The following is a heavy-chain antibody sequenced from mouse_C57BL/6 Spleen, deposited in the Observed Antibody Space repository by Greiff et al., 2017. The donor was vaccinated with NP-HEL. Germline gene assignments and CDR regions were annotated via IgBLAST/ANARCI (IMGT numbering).Heavy chain of an antibody. V-gene: IGHV5-15*01. CDR2: ISNLAYSI. D-gene: IGHD2-3*01. CDR3: ARHSRAGPLMDAMDY. J-gene: IGHJ4*01. Sequence: EVQLMESGGGLVQPGGSLKLSCAASGFTFSDYGMAWVRQAPRKGPEWVAFISNLAYSIYYADTVTGRFTISRENAKNNQYLEMSSLRSEDTAMYYCARHSRAGPLMDAMDYWGQGTSVTVSS. CDR1: GFTFSDYG.